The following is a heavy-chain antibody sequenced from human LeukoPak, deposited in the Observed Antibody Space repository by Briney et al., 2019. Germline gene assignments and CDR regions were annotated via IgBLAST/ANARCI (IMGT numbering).Heavy chain of an antibody. CDR3: ARAEKRGTVRCGGDCPPYGYNWFDP. Sequence: GASVKVSCKASGYTFTGYYMHWVRQAPGQGLEWMGWINPNSGGTNYAQKFQGRVTMTRDTSISTAYVELSRLRSDDTAVYYCARAEKRGTVRCGGDCPPYGYNWFDPWGQGTLVTVSS. CDR1: GYTFTGYY. V-gene: IGHV1-2*02. D-gene: IGHD2-21*01. CDR2: INPNSGGT. J-gene: IGHJ5*02.